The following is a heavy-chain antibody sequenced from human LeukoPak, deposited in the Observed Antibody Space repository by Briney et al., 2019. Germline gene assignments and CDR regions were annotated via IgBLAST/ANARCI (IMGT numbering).Heavy chain of an antibody. Sequence: ASVKVSCKASGGTFSSYAISWVRQAPGQGLEWMGGIIPIFGTANYAQKFQGRVTITTDESTSTAYMELSSLRSEDTAVYYCARARTREVAVDAFDIWGQGTMVTVSS. CDR1: GGTFSSYA. CDR2: IIPIFGTA. J-gene: IGHJ3*02. D-gene: IGHD6-19*01. V-gene: IGHV1-69*05. CDR3: ARARTREVAVDAFDI.